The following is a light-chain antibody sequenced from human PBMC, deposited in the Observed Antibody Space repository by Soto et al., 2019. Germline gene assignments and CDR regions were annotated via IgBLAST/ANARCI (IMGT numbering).Light chain of an antibody. CDR2: DVS. CDR1: ISDVGGYNY. CDR3: SSYTSSRTYV. V-gene: IGLV2-14*03. Sequence: QSALTQPASVSGSPGQSITISCTGTISDVGGYNYVSWYQQHPGKAPKLMIFDVSNRPSGVSNRFSGSKSGYTASLTISGLQAEDEADYYCSSYTSSRTYVFGTGTKVTVL. J-gene: IGLJ1*01.